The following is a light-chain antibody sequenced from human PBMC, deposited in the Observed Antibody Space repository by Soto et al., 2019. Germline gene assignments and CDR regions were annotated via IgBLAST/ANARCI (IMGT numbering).Light chain of an antibody. Sequence: QSALTQPRSVSGSPGQSVTISCTGTSNDVGGYNYVSWYQQHPGKAPKLLIPDVNKRPSGVPDRFSDSKSGNTASLIISGLQAEDEADYYCCSYAGSSTWVFGGGTKLTVL. CDR3: CSYAGSSTWV. V-gene: IGLV2-11*01. J-gene: IGLJ3*02. CDR2: DVN. CDR1: SNDVGGYNY.